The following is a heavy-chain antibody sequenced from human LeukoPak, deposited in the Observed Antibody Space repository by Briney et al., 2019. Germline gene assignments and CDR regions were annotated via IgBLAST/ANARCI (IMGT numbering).Heavy chain of an antibody. CDR3: ARVPAVAGYFDY. CDR1: GGSISSYY. Sequence: SEILSLTCTVSGGSISSYYWSWIRQPPGRGLEWIGYIYYSGSTNYNPSLKSRVTISVATSKNQFSLKLSSVTAADTAVYYCARVPAVAGYFDYWGQGTLVTVSS. CDR2: IYYSGST. D-gene: IGHD6-19*01. J-gene: IGHJ4*02. V-gene: IGHV4-59*01.